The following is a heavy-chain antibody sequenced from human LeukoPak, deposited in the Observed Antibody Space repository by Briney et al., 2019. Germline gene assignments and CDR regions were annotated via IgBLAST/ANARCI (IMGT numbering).Heavy chain of an antibody. Sequence: GGSLRLSCVASGFTFSSYAMSWVRQAPGKGLEWVSAISGSGGSTYYADSVKGRFTISRDNSKNTLYLQMNSLRAEDTAVYYCAKGKAAMVLYYYGMDVWGQGTTVTVSS. J-gene: IGHJ6*02. CDR2: ISGSGGST. D-gene: IGHD5-18*01. CDR3: AKGKAAMVLYYYGMDV. V-gene: IGHV3-23*01. CDR1: GFTFSSYA.